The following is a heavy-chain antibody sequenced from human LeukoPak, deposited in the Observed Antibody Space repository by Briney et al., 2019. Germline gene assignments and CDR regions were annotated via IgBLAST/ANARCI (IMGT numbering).Heavy chain of an antibody. D-gene: IGHD3-3*01. V-gene: IGHV4-59*01. CDR1: GGSISSYY. CDR3: AREEYYDFWSGYYLN. Sequence: SETLSLTCTVSGGSISSYYWSWIRQPLGKGLEWIGYIYYSGSTNYNPSLKSRVTISVDTSKNQFSLKLSSVTAADTAVYYCAREEYYDFWSGYYLNWGQGTLVTVSS. CDR2: IYYSGST. J-gene: IGHJ4*02.